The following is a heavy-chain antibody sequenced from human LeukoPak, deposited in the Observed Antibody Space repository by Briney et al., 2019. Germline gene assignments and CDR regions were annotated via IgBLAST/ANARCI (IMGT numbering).Heavy chain of an antibody. CDR1: ALTFSTYA. V-gene: IGHV3-23*01. J-gene: IGHJ4*02. D-gene: IGHD3-9*01. Sequence: GGCLRLACAAAALTFSTYAMTWGRQAPGKGLGWGLAIGIGVGTKYADSVKGRLTISRDNSKNQLYLQMHSLRADDTAMHYCAKRGYYDTLTGYYPFDNWAQGTLVTVPS. CDR2: IGIGVGT. CDR3: AKRGYYDTLTGYYPFDN.